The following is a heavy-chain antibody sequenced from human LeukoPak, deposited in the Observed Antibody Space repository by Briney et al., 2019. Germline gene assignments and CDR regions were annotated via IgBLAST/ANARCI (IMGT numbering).Heavy chain of an antibody. CDR1: GFTFDDYA. Sequence: PGRSLRLSCAASGFTFDDYAMHWVRQAPGKGLEWVSGISWNSGSIGYADSVKGRFTISRDNSKNTLYLQMNSLRAEDTAVYYCARERQWLYAFDIWGQGTMVTVSS. CDR3: ARERQWLYAFDI. J-gene: IGHJ3*02. D-gene: IGHD6-19*01. V-gene: IGHV3-9*01. CDR2: ISWNSGSI.